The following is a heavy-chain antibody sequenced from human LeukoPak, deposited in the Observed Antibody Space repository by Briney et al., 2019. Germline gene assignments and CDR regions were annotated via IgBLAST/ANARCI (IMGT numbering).Heavy chain of an antibody. CDR3: ARRRYCSGGSCYGMDV. Sequence: SETLSLTCAVYGGSFSGYYWSWIRQPPGKGLEWIGEFNHSGSTNYNPSLKSRVTISVDTSKNQFSLKLSSVTAADTAVYYCARRRYCSGGSCYGMDVWGQGTTVTVSS. CDR1: GGSFSGYY. CDR2: FNHSGST. V-gene: IGHV4-34*01. D-gene: IGHD2-15*01. J-gene: IGHJ6*02.